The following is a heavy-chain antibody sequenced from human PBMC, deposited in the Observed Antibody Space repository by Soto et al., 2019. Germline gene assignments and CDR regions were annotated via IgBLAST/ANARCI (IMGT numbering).Heavy chain of an antibody. J-gene: IGHJ6*02. Sequence: PSETLCLTCSVSGGSVRSGNHFWNWIRQPPGRRLEWLGYMYYTGVTNYNPSLKSRVSMSVDTSKNQFSLKLTSLTTADTAVYYCARGGEPLGYYGLDVWGQGITVTVSS. V-gene: IGHV4-61*01. D-gene: IGHD3-10*01. CDR1: GGSVRSGNHF. CDR3: ARGGEPLGYYGLDV. CDR2: MYYTGVT.